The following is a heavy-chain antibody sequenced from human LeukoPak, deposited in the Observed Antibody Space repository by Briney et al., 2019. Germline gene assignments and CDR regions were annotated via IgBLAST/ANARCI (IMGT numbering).Heavy chain of an antibody. J-gene: IGHJ4*02. CDR3: ARDWYYYDSSGSSYYFDY. V-gene: IGHV3-21*01. Sequence: GGSLRLSCAASGFTFSSYSMNWVRQAPGKGLEWVSSISSSSSYIYYADSVKGRFTISRDNAKNSLYLQMNSLRAEDTAVYYCARDWYYYDSSGSSYYFDYWGQGTLVTVSS. CDR2: ISSSSSYI. D-gene: IGHD3-22*01. CDR1: GFTFSSYS.